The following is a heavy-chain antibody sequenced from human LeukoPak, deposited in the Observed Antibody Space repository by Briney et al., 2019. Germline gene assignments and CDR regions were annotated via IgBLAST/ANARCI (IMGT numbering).Heavy chain of an antibody. CDR1: GFTFSSYW. V-gene: IGHV3-48*02. Sequence: GGSLRLSCAASGFTFSSYWMHWVRQAPGKGLEWVSYISSTSTIYYADSVKGRFTISRDNAKNSLYLQMNSLTDEDTAVYYCARGGGDYAPFDYWGQGTLVTVSS. CDR3: ARGGGDYAPFDY. D-gene: IGHD2-21*02. CDR2: ISSTSTI. J-gene: IGHJ4*02.